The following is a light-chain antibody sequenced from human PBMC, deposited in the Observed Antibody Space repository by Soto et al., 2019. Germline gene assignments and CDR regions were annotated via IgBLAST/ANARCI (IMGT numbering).Light chain of an antibody. CDR3: QLINSF. V-gene: IGKV1-9*01. J-gene: IGKJ4*01. CDR2: AAS. Sequence: DIQLTQSPSLLSASVGDRVTITCRANQTISKFLSWYQQKPGKAPKLLIYAASTLQDGVPSRFSGSGSGTEFTLTISSLQPEDFATYYCQLINSFFGGGTRVEI. CDR1: QTISKF.